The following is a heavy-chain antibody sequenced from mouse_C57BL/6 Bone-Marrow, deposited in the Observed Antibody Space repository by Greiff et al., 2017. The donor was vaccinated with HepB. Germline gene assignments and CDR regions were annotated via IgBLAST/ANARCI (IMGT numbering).Heavy chain of an antibody. D-gene: IGHD2-5*01. J-gene: IGHJ3*01. CDR3: ARKQAYYSNPAWFAY. V-gene: IGHV1-64*01. CDR2: IHPNSGST. CDR1: GYTFTSSW. Sequence: QVHLQQPGAELVKPGASVSLSCKASGYTFTSSWRHWVKQGPGQGLEWIGMIHPNSGSTNYNEKFKSKATLTVDKSSSTAYMQLSSLTSEDSAVYYCARKQAYYSNPAWFAYWGQGTLVTVSA.